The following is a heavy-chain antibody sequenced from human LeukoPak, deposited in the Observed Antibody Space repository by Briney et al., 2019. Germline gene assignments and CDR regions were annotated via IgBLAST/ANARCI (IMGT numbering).Heavy chain of an antibody. CDR3: AKGSSTNSYYFGS. Sequence: GRSLRLSCVASGFTFSSYAMSWVRQAPGKGLEWLSGLSGSGGTTYYADSVKGRFTISRDNSKNTLYLQMDTLRAEDTAVYYCAKGSSTNSYYFGSWGPGTLVTVSS. J-gene: IGHJ4*02. V-gene: IGHV3-23*01. D-gene: IGHD1-1*01. CDR2: LSGSGGTT. CDR1: GFTFSSYA.